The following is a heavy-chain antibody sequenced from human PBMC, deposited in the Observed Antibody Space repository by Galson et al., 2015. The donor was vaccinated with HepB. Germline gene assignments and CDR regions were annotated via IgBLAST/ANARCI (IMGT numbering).Heavy chain of an antibody. D-gene: IGHD2-15*01. CDR2: INTNTGNP. V-gene: IGHV7-4-1*02. Sequence: SVKVSCKASGYTSTSYAMNWVQQAPGQGLEWMGWINTNTGNPTYAQGFTGRFVFSLDTSVSTAYLQISSLKAEDTAVYYCARLVVAAHYYFDYWGQGTLVTVSS. J-gene: IGHJ4*02. CDR1: GYTSTSYA. CDR3: ARLVVAAHYYFDY.